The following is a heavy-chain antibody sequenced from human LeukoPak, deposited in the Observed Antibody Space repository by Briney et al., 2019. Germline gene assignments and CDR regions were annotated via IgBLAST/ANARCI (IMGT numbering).Heavy chain of an antibody. J-gene: IGHJ4*02. CDR1: SGSVNSYY. CDR2: VYTAGAT. CDR3: GRQGYTASYYFLDF. V-gene: IGHV4-4*07. Sequence: SETLSLTCTVSSGSVNSYYWGWVRQPPGKGLEWIGRVYTAGATQYNPSLKSRVTMSIDTSANQFSLNLRSMTAADTAVYYCGRQGYTASYYFLDFWSQGTLVAVS. D-gene: IGHD1-26*01.